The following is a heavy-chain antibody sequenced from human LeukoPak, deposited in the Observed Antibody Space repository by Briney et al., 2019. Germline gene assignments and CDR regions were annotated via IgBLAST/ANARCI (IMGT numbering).Heavy chain of an antibody. CDR3: ARDPSYYDFWSGYYCFYYYYMDV. V-gene: IGHV1-18*01. D-gene: IGHD3-3*01. J-gene: IGHJ6*03. Sequence: ASVKVSCKASGYTFTSYGISWVRQAPGQGLEWMGWISAYNGNTNYAQKLQGRVTMTTDTSTSTAYMELRSLRSGDTAVYYCARDPSYYDFWSGYYCFYYYYMDVWGKEATVTVSS. CDR1: GYTFTSYG. CDR2: ISAYNGNT.